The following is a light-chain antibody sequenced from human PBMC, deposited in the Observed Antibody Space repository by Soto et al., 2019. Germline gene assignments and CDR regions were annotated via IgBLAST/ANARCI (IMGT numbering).Light chain of an antibody. CDR2: DNN. CDR3: GTWDSGLSGVV. J-gene: IGLJ2*01. V-gene: IGLV1-51*01. Sequence: QSVLTQPPSVSAAPGQKVTISCSGSSSNIENNYVSWYQQLPGTAPKLLIHDNNQRPSGVPDRFSGSKSGTSATLGITGLQTGDEADYYCGTWDSGLSGVVFGGGTKVTVL. CDR1: SSNIENNY.